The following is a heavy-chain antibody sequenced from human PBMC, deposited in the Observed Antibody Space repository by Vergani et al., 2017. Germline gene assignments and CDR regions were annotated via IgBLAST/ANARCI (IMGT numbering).Heavy chain of an antibody. V-gene: IGHV4-59*01. CDR2: IYYSGST. CDR1: GGSISSYY. J-gene: IGHJ4*02. D-gene: IGHD1-26*01. CDR3: ARYGGYVPDYFDC. Sequence: QVQLQESGPGLVKPSETLSLTCTVSGGSISSYYWSWIRQPPGKGLEWIGYIYYSGSTNYNPSLKSRVTISVDTSKNQFSLKLSSVTAADTAVYYCARYGGYVPDYFDCWGQGTLVSVSS.